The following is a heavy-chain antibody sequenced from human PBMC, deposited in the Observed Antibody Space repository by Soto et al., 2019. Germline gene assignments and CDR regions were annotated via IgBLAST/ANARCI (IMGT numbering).Heavy chain of an antibody. D-gene: IGHD3-22*01. J-gene: IGHJ4*02. CDR1: GFTVGGDY. CDR3: AKVGEEDYYDSSGYFDY. CDR2: VSGSGGFT. Sequence: GRSRRLSCAASGFTVGGDYMSWVRQTPGKGLEWVSSVSGSGGFTYYADSVKGRFTISRDNSKNTLYLQMNSLRAEDTAIYYCAKVGEEDYYDSSGYFDYWVQGTLVIVSS. V-gene: IGHV3-23*01.